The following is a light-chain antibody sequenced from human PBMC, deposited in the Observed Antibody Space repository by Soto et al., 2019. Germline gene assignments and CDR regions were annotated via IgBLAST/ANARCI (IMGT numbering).Light chain of an antibody. CDR2: GAT. CDR1: QGISNY. V-gene: IGKV1-9*01. Sequence: IQLTQSPSSLSASVGDRVTITCRASQGISNYLAWYQQKPGKTPRLLIYGATTLQSGVPSRFSGSGSGTDFALTISSLQTKDFATYYCQQLNSYVTFGQGTRL. J-gene: IGKJ5*01. CDR3: QQLNSYVT.